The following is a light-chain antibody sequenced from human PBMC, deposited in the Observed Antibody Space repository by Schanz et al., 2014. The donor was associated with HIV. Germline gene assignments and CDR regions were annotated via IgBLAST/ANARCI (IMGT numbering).Light chain of an antibody. V-gene: IGLV2-14*02. CDR3: SSYTTSNTLV. CDR1: SSDVGSYNL. Sequence: QSALTQPASVSGSPGQSITISCTGTSSDVGSYNLVSWYQQHPGKAPKLMIYDVSNRPSGVPDRFSGSKSGITASLTISGLQAEDEADYHCSSYTTSNTLVFGTGTKLTVL. CDR2: DVS. J-gene: IGLJ1*01.